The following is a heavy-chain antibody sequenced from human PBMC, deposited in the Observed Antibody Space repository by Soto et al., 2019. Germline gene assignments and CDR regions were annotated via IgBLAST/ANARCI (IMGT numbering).Heavy chain of an antibody. Sequence: SQTLSLTCVISGDSVSSDSAAWSWIRQSPSRGLEWLGRTYYRSKWYNDYVGSVKSRITISPDPSKNQFYLQLRSMTPEDTAVYYCARTTWLDYAFDIWGQGTMVTVSS. CDR3: ARTTWLDYAFDI. J-gene: IGHJ3*02. D-gene: IGHD6-19*01. V-gene: IGHV6-1*01. CDR2: TYYRSKWYN. CDR1: GDSVSSDSAA.